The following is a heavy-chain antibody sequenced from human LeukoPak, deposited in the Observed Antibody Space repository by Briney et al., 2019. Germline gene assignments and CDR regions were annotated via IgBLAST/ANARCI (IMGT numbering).Heavy chain of an antibody. D-gene: IGHD2-15*01. V-gene: IGHV3-21*01. Sequence: PGGSLRLSCAASGFTFSSYSMNWVRQAPGKGLEWVSSISSSSSYIYYADSVKGRFTISRDNAKNSLYLQMNSLRAEDTAVYYCARIVVVAATRVXXXDYWGQGTLVTVSS. CDR1: GFTFSSYS. CDR3: ARIVVVAATRVXXXDY. CDR2: ISSSSSYI. J-gene: IGHJ4*02.